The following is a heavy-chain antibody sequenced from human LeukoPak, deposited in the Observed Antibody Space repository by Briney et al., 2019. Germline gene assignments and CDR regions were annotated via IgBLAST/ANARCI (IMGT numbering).Heavy chain of an antibody. V-gene: IGHV4-34*01. J-gene: IGHJ4*02. CDR3: ARGHILTGARD. D-gene: IGHD1-20*01. CDR1: GGSFSGYY. CDR2: INHSGST. Sequence: SETLSLTCAVYGGSFSGYYWSWIRQPPGKGLEWIGEINHSGSTNYNPSLKSRVTISVDTSKNQFSLKLSSVTAADTAVYYCARGHILTGARDWGQGTLVTVSS.